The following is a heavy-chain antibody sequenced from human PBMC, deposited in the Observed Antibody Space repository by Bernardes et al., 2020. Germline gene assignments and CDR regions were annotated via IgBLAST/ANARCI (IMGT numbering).Heavy chain of an antibody. Sequence: GGSLRLSCAASGFTFSSYSMNWVRQAPGKGLEWVSSISSSSSYIYYADSVKGRFTISRDNAKNSLYLQMNSLRAEDTAVYYCALIPGELHHYYGMDVWGKGTTVTVSS. V-gene: IGHV3-21*01. D-gene: IGHD1-26*01. J-gene: IGHJ6*04. CDR3: ALIPGELHHYYGMDV. CDR1: GFTFSSYS. CDR2: ISSSSSYI.